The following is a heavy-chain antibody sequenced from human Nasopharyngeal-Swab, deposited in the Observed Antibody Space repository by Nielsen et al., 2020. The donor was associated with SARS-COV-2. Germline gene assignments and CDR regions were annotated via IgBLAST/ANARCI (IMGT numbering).Heavy chain of an antibody. CDR3: AKVVAAHYYYYGMDV. V-gene: IGHV3-9*03. CDR2: ISWNSGSI. D-gene: IGHD2-15*01. J-gene: IGHJ6*02. Sequence: WIRQPPGKGLEWVSGISWNSGSIGYADSEKGRFTISRDNAKNSLYLQMNSLRAEDMALYYCAKVVAAHYYYYGMDVWGQGTTVTVSS.